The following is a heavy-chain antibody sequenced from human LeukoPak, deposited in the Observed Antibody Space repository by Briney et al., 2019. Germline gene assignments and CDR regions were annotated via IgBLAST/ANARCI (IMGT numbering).Heavy chain of an antibody. J-gene: IGHJ4*02. Sequence: SETLSLTCTVSGGSISNGDHYWSWIRQHPGKGLEWIGHIYYSGSTNYNPSLKSRVTISVDTSKTQFSLKLSSVTAADTAVYYCAREGYSSGWYAYWGQGTLVTVSS. CDR1: GGSISNGDHY. CDR2: IYYSGST. CDR3: AREGYSSGWYAY. D-gene: IGHD6-19*01. V-gene: IGHV4-61*08.